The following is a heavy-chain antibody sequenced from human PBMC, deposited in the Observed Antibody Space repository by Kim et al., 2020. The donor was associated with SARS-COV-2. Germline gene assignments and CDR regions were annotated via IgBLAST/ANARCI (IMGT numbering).Heavy chain of an antibody. CDR1: GASLNYYY. CDR2: IFYTGST. J-gene: IGHJ4*02. Sequence: SETLSLTCSVSGASLNYYYWTWIRQRPGKGPEWLGNIFYTGSTDYDPSLKSRLTISLDTSKNQFSLRLKSVTAADTAVYYCARLSGRYWEFDYWGQGTLVTVSS. D-gene: IGHD3-9*01. CDR3: ARLSGRYWEFDY. V-gene: IGHV4-59*08.